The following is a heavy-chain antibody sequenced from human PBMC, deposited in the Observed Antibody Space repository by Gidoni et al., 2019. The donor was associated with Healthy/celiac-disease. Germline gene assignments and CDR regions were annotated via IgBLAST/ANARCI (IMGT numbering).Heavy chain of an antibody. CDR1: GGSISSSSYY. V-gene: IGHV4-39*01. CDR2: ISCRGST. CDR3: ASPGRDIVVVPAARVDY. D-gene: IGHD2-2*01. J-gene: IGHJ4*02. Sequence: QLQLQESGPGLVKPSETLSLTCTVSGGSISSSSYYWGWLRQPPGKGLEWIGSISCRGSTYYNPSLKSRVTISVDTSKNQFSLKLSSVTAADTAVDYCASPGRDIVVVPAARVDYWGQGTLVTVSS.